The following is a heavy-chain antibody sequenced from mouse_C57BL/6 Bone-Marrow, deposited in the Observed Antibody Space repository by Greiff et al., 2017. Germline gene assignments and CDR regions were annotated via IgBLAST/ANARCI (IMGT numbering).Heavy chain of an antibody. J-gene: IGHJ3*01. CDR1: GYTFTSYW. V-gene: IGHV1-59*01. Sequence: QVQLQQPGAELVRPGTSVKLSCKASGYTFTSYWMHWVKPRPGQGLEWIGVIDPSDSYTNYNQKFKGKATLTVDTSSSTAYMQLSSLTSEDSAVYYCARDPDGYYEFAYWGQGTLVTVSA. CDR2: IDPSDSYT. D-gene: IGHD2-3*01. CDR3: ARDPDGYYEFAY.